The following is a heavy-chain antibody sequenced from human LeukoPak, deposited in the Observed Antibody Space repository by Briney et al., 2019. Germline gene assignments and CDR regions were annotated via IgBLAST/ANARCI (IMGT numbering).Heavy chain of an antibody. D-gene: IGHD3-16*01. CDR2: INRDGREK. V-gene: IGHV3-7*03. Sequence: GGSLRLSCVASGFTFSNYWMSWVRQAPGKGLEWVANINRDGREKYYVDSVKGRFTISRDNSNNSLYLQLSSLRADDTALYYCVTGGSWFGYWGQGTQVTVST. CDR3: VTGGSWFGY. CDR1: GFTFSNYW. J-gene: IGHJ4*02.